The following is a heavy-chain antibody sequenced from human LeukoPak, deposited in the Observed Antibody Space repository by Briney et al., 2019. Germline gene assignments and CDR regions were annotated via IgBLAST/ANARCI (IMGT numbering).Heavy chain of an antibody. CDR2: ISGSGGST. V-gene: IGHV3-23*01. CDR3: AKDRKNTMIVVGFDY. CDR1: GFTLSSYA. D-gene: IGHD3-22*01. Sequence: GGSLRLSCAASGFTLSSYAMGWVRQAPGKGLEWVSGISGSGGSTYYADSVKGRFTISRDNSKNALYLQMNSLRAEDTAVYYCAKDRKNTMIVVGFDYWGQGTLVTVSS. J-gene: IGHJ4*02.